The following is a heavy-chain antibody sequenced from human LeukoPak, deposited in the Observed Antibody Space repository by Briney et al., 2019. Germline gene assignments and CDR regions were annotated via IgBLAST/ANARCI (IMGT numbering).Heavy chain of an antibody. J-gene: IGHJ4*02. D-gene: IGHD3-3*01. Sequence: PGGSLRLSCAASGFTFSNYWMHWVRQAPGKGLVWLSRINTDGTGTSYADSVKGRFTISRDNAKNTLYLQMNSLRVEDTAVYYCARHSTSIFGVVTEDYWGQGTLVTVSS. CDR1: GFTFSNYW. CDR3: ARHSTSIFGVVTEDY. CDR2: INTDGTGT. V-gene: IGHV3-74*01.